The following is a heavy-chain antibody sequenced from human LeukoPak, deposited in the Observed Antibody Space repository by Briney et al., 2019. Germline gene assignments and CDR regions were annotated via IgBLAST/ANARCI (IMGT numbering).Heavy chain of an antibody. CDR1: GYTFTSYG. J-gene: IGHJ4*02. Sequence: ASVKVSCKASGYTFTSYGISWVRQAPGQGLEWMGWINPNSGGTNYAQKFQGRVTMTRDTSISTAYMELSRLRSDDTAVYYCARVDNWNYVWGQGTLVTVSS. CDR3: ARVDNWNYV. V-gene: IGHV1-2*02. CDR2: INPNSGGT. D-gene: IGHD1-7*01.